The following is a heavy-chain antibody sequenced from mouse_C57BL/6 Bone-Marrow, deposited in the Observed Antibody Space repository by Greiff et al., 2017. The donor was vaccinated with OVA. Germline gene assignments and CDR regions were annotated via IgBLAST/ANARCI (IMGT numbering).Heavy chain of an antibody. V-gene: IGHV1-19*01. CDR3: AREDLTVNYFDY. J-gene: IGHJ2*01. D-gene: IGHD4-1*01. CDR2: INPYNGVT. CDR1: GYTFTDYY. Sequence: EVQLQQSGPVLVKPGASVKMSCKASGYTFTDYYMNWVKQSHGKSLEWIGVINPYNGVTSYNQKFKGKATLTVDKSSSTAYMELNSLTSEDSAVYYCAREDLTVNYFDYWGQGTTLTVSS.